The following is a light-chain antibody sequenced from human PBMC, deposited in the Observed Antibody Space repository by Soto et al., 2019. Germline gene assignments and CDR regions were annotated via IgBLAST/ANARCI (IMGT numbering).Light chain of an antibody. V-gene: IGKV3-20*01. CDR1: QSVSSSY. Sequence: EIVLTQSPGTLSLSPGERATLSCRASQSVSSSYLAWYQQKPGQAPRLLIYGASSRATGIPDRFSGSGSVTGFTLTISRLELEDFAVYYCQQYGSSPPITFGQGTRLEIK. CDR3: QQYGSSPPIT. J-gene: IGKJ5*01. CDR2: GAS.